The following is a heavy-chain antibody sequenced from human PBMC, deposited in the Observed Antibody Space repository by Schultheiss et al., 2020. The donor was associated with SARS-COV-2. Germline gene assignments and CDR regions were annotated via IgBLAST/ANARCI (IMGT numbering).Heavy chain of an antibody. CDR2: IYYSGST. Sequence: SETLSLTCAVSGGSISSYYWSWIRQPPGKGLEWIGYIYYSGSTNYNPSLKSRVTISVDTSKNQFSLKLSSVTAADTAVYYCARLSYSSCWCFDCWGQGTLVTVSS. V-gene: IGHV4-59*01. CDR1: GGSISSYY. J-gene: IGHJ4*02. D-gene: IGHD6-13*01. CDR3: ARLSYSSCWCFDC.